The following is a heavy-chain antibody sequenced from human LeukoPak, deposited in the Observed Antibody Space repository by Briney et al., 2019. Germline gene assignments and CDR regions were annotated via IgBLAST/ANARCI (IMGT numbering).Heavy chain of an antibody. CDR1: GGSISSSSYY. Sequence: SETLSLTCTVSGGSISSSSYYWGWIRQPPGKGLEWIGSINYSGSTYYNPSLKSRVTISVDTSKNQFSLKLSSVTAADTAVYYCARDLEGHFGGFYFDYWGQGTLVTVSS. V-gene: IGHV4-39*07. J-gene: IGHJ4*02. CDR3: ARDLEGHFGGFYFDY. D-gene: IGHD2-21*01. CDR2: INYSGST.